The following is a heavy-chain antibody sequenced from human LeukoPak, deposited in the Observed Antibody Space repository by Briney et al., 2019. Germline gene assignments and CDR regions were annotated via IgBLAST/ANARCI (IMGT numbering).Heavy chain of an antibody. CDR2: ISGLGGST. V-gene: IGHV3-23*01. D-gene: IGHD6-13*01. CDR3: VKDQARQLVRFYIDY. CDR1: GFTFSSYA. Sequence: GRSMRLSCAASGFTFSSYAMSWVRQAPGKGLEWVSAISGLGGSTYYADSMKGRFTISRDNSKNTLYLQMNRLRGEVTAVYYCVKDQARQLVRFYIDYWGQGTLVTVSS. J-gene: IGHJ4*02.